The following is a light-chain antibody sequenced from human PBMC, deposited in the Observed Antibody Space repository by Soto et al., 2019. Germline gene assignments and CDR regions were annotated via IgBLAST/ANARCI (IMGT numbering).Light chain of an antibody. V-gene: IGKV3-20*01. Sequence: LKQSAGTLSLKPRERATLSCRASQSVSSSYLAWYQQKPGQAPRLLIYGASSRATGIPDRFSGSGSGTDFTLTISRLEPEDFAVYYCQQYGSSFPFGQGRLPAVK. CDR1: QSVSSSY. CDR2: GAS. J-gene: IGKJ5*01. CDR3: QQYGSSFP.